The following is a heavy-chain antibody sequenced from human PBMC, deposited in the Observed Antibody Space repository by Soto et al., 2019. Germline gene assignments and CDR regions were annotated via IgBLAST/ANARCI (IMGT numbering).Heavy chain of an antibody. J-gene: IGHJ4*02. D-gene: IGHD3-3*01. CDR2: IYSGGST. V-gene: IGHV3-66*02. CDR3: ATSYDFYYFDY. Sequence: GGSLRLSCAASGFTVSSNYMSWVRQAQGKGLEWVSVIYSGGSTYYADSVKGRFTISRDNSKNTLYLQMNSLRAEDTAVYYCATSYDFYYFDYWGQGTLVTVSS. CDR1: GFTVSSNY.